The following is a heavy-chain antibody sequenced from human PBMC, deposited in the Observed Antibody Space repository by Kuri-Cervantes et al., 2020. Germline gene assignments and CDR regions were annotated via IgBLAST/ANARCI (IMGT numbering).Heavy chain of an antibody. D-gene: IGHD4-23*01. V-gene: IGHV3-9*01. CDR2: ISWNSGSI. CDR3: ARAPPAGGKDRGVDS. J-gene: IGHJ4*02. Sequence: GGSLRLSCEASGFTFDDYAMHWVRQAPGKGLEWVSGISWNSGSIGYADSVKGRFTISRDNAKNSLYLQMNSLRAEDTAVYYLARAPPAGGKDRGVDSWGQGTLVTVSS. CDR1: GFTFDDYA.